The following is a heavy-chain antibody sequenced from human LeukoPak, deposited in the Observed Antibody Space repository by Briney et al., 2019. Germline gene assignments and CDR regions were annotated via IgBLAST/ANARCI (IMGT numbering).Heavy chain of an antibody. CDR3: ARGPQQPGYCSNGICYHAEYFQH. CDR1: GGSISSYY. D-gene: IGHD2-8*01. V-gene: IGHV4-4*07. Sequence: SETLSLTCTVSGGSISSYYWSWIRQPAGKGLEWIGRIYTSGSTNYNPSLKSRVTVSVDTSKNQFSLKLSSVTAADTAVYYCARGPQQPGYCSNGICYHAEYFQHWGQGTLVTVSS. J-gene: IGHJ1*01. CDR2: IYTSGST.